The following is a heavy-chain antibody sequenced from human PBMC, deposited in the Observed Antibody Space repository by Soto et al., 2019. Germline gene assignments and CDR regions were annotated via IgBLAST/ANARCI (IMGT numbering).Heavy chain of an antibody. V-gene: IGHV3-11*01. J-gene: IGHJ4*02. Sequence: PGGSLRLSCAASGFTFSDSYMSWIRQAPGKGLEWVSYISSTGRTIYYADSVKGRFTVSRDNAQNSLSLKLNSLRVEDTAVYYCARSYSSGWEFDYWGQGTQVTVSS. CDR2: ISSTGRTI. CDR1: GFTFSDSY. D-gene: IGHD6-19*01. CDR3: ARSYSSGWEFDY.